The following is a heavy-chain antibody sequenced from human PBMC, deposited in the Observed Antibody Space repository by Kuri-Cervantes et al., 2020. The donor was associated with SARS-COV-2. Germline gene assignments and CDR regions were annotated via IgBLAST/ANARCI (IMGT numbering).Heavy chain of an antibody. Sequence: SETLSLTCAVSGGSISSGGYSWSWIRQPPGKGLEWIGYIYHSGSTYYNPSLKSRVTISVDTSKNQFSLKLTSVTATDTAVYYCGRQASDWHIDYWGQGTLVTVSS. CDR2: IYHSGST. J-gene: IGHJ4*02. CDR3: GRQASDWHIDY. V-gene: IGHV4-30-2*03. CDR1: GGSISSGGYS. D-gene: IGHD3-9*01.